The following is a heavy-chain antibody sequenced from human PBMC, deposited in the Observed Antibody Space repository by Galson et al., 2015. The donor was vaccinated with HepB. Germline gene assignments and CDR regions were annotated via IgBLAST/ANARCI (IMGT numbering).Heavy chain of an antibody. CDR1: GGSISSYY. D-gene: IGHD3-22*01. V-gene: IGHV4-59*07. J-gene: IGHJ4*02. CDR3: ARTPHYDSSGFDY. CDR2: IYYSGST. Sequence: TQTLTCTVSGGSISSYYWSWIRQPPGKGLEWIGYIYYSGSTNYNPSLKSRVTISVDTSKNQFSLKLSSVTAADTAVYYCARTPHYDSSGFDYWGQGTLVTVSS.